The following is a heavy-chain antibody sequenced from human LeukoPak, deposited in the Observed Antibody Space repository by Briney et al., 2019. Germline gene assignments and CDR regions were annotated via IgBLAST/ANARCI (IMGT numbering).Heavy chain of an antibody. CDR1: GGSFSGYY. CDR2: INHSGST. D-gene: IGHD6-6*01. Sequence: SETLSLTCAVYGGSFSGYYWSWIRQPPGKGLEWIGEINHSGSTNYNPSLKSRVTISVDTSKNQFSLMLSSVTAADTAVYYCARDSRWQLVHYYYYYGMDVWGQGTTVTVSS. J-gene: IGHJ6*02. CDR3: ARDSRWQLVHYYYYYGMDV. V-gene: IGHV4-34*01.